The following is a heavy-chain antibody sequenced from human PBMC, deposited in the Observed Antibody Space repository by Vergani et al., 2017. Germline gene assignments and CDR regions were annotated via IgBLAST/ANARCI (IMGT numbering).Heavy chain of an antibody. D-gene: IGHD2-2*01. Sequence: EVQLVESGGGLVQPGGSLRLSCAASGFTFSSYDMPWVRQATGQGLEWVSAIGTAGDTYYPGSVKGRFTISRDNAKNSLYRQMNSLRAGDTAVYYCARGGSSTSCLDVWGKGTTVTVSS. V-gene: IGHV3-13*01. CDR2: IGTAGDT. J-gene: IGHJ6*04. CDR1: GFTFSSYD. CDR3: ARGGSSTSCLDV.